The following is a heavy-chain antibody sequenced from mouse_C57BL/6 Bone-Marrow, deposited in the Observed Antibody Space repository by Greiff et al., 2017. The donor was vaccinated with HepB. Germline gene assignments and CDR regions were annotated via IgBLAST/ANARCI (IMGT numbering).Heavy chain of an antibody. J-gene: IGHJ1*03. V-gene: IGHV1-55*01. CDR3: ARDPVVDWYFDV. D-gene: IGHD1-1*01. CDR2: IYPGSGST. CDR1: GYTFTSYW. Sequence: QVQLQQSGAELVKPGASVKMSCKASGYTFTSYWITWVKQRPGQGLEWIGDIYPGSGSTNYNEKFKSKATLTVETSSSTAYMQLSSLTSEDSAVYYCARDPVVDWYFDVWGTGTTVTVSS.